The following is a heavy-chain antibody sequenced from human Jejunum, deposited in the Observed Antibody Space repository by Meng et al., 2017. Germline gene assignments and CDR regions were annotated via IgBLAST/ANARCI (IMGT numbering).Heavy chain of an antibody. Sequence: GESLKISCAASGFTFSNYGMSWVRQAPMTGLEWVSRISDSGSSTYYADSVKGRFTISSDNSANMLYLQLNNLRAEDTAVYYCAKSLSTSAIYFFDYWGQGTLVTVSS. CDR2: ISDSGSST. V-gene: IGHV3-23*01. D-gene: IGHD5/OR15-5a*01. CDR3: AKSLSTSAIYFFDY. CDR1: GFTFSNYG. J-gene: IGHJ4*02.